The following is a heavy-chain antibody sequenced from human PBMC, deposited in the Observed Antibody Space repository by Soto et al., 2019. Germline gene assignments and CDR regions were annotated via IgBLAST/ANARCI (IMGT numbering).Heavy chain of an antibody. J-gene: IGHJ6*02. CDR2: IYPGDSDT. Sequence: NVSCKASGYSFTSYWIGWVRQMPGKGLEWMGIIYPGDSDTRYSPSFQGQVTISADKSISTAYLQWSSLKASDTAMYYCARGDYGDPRALYYYYGMDVWGQGTTVTVSS. CDR1: GYSFTSYW. V-gene: IGHV5-51*01. D-gene: IGHD4-17*01. CDR3: ARGDYGDPRALYYYYGMDV.